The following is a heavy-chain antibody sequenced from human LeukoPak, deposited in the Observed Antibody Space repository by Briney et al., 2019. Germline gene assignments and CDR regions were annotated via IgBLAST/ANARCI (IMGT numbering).Heavy chain of an antibody. CDR1: GGSISPYY. J-gene: IGHJ4*02. D-gene: IGHD3-10*01. V-gene: IGHV4-4*07. CDR2: IYTSGST. Sequence: PSETLSLTCTASGGSISPYYWSWIRHPAGQGQELIGRIYTSGSTNYNPSLKSRVTMSVDTSKNQFSLKLTSVTAADTAVYYCARDSQRYGSRFDYWGQGTLVTVSS. CDR3: ARDSQRYGSRFDY.